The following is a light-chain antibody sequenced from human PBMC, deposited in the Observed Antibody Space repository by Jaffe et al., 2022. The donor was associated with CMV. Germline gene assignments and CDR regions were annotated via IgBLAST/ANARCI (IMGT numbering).Light chain of an antibody. V-gene: IGKV3-15*01. Sequence: EIVMTQSPATLSVSPGERATLSCRASQSVSSNLAWYQQKPGQAPRLIMYDASIRATGIPARFSGSGSGTEFTLTISSLQSEDFALYYCQQYHTWPTFGQGTRVEIK. CDR3: QQYHTWPT. J-gene: IGKJ1*01. CDR2: DAS. CDR1: QSVSSN.